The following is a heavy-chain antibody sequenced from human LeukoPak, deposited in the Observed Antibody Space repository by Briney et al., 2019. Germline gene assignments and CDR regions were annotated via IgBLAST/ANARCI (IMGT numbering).Heavy chain of an antibody. CDR2: IYYSGST. CDR3: ARVFGHDFWSGYYKSDYYYMDV. V-gene: IGHV4-59*01. Sequence: PSETLSLTCTVSGGSISSYYWSWIRQPPGKGLEWIGYIYYSGSTNYNPSLKSRVTISVDTSKNQFSLKLSSVTAADTAVYYCARVFGHDFWSGYYKSDYYYMDVWGKGTTVTVSS. J-gene: IGHJ6*03. CDR1: GGSISSYY. D-gene: IGHD3-3*01.